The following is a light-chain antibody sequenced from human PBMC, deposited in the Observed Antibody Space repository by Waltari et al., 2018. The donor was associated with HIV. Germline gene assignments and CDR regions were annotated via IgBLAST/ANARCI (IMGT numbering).Light chain of an antibody. J-gene: IGLJ3*02. Sequence: SYDLTQPPSVSVSPGQTARTTCSGASLPKAYGQWYHQKPGQAPVLLIYKDIKRPSGIPERFSGSTSGTTVTLTISGVQAEDEADYYCQSADTTAWVFGGGTKLTVL. CDR2: KDI. CDR3: QSADTTAWV. V-gene: IGLV3-25*03. CDR1: SLPKAY.